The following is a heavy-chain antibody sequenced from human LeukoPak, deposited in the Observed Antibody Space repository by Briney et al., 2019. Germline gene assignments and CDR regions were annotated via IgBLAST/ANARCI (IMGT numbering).Heavy chain of an antibody. D-gene: IGHD4-11*01. CDR3: ARDLFPSTTAYFDY. CDR1: GFTFSSYW. J-gene: IGHJ4*02. V-gene: IGHV3-7*01. Sequence: PGGSLRLSCAASGFTFSSYWMSWVRQAPGKGLEWVANIKQDGSEKYYVDSVKGRFTISRDNAKNSLYLQMNSLRADDTAVYYCARDLFPSTTAYFDYWGQGTLVTVSS. CDR2: IKQDGSEK.